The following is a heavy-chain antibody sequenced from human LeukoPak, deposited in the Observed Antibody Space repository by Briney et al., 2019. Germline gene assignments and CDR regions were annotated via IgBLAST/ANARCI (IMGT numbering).Heavy chain of an antibody. CDR2: ISSTGST. V-gene: IGHV4-59*02. CDR3: ARHGSGSYYTLQNWFDP. D-gene: IGHD3-10*01. Sequence: SETLSLTCTVSGGSVSSYYWSWIRLPPGKGLQWLGYISSTGSTNYNPSLRSRVTFSVDTSKNHFSLRLSSVTAADTAVYYCARHGSGSYYTLQNWFDPWGQGTLVTVSS. CDR1: GGSVSSYY. J-gene: IGHJ5*02.